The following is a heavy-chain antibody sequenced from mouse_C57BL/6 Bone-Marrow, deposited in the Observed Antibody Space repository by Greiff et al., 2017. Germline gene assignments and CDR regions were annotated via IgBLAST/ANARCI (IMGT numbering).Heavy chain of an antibody. CDR2: IYPSDNET. D-gene: IGHD1-1*01. CDR1: GYTFTSYW. CDR3: ALFIDY. J-gene: IGHJ4*01. V-gene: IGHV1-61*01. Sequence: QVQLQQPGAELVRPGSSVKLSCKASGYTFTSYWMDWVKQRPGQGLEWIGNIYPSDNETHYNQKFKDKATLTVDTSSSTAYMQLSSLTSEDSAVFYWALFIDYWGQGTSVTVSS.